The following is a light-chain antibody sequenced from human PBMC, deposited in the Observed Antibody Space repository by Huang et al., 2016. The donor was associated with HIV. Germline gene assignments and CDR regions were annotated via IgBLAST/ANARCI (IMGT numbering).Light chain of an antibody. V-gene: IGKV1-39*01. Sequence: DIQMTQSPSSLSAYVGDRVTITCRASQSINTYLNWYQQKSRKAPNLLIYAASTLQNGISSRFSGSGSETHFTLTISNLQPDDSTIYYCQQSYTTPRTFGQGTKVEIK. CDR3: QQSYTTPRT. CDR1: QSINTY. J-gene: IGKJ1*01. CDR2: AAS.